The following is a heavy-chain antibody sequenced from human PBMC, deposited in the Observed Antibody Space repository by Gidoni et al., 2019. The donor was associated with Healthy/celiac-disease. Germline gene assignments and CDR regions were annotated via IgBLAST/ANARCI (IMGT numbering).Heavy chain of an antibody. CDR1: GFTFSSYS. V-gene: IGHV3-21*01. D-gene: IGHD2-15*01. CDR2: IRSSSSYI. Sequence: EVQLVESGGGLVKPGGSLSLSCAASGFTFSSYSMHWVRQAPGKGLAWGSAIRSSSSYISYADSVKGRFTISRDNAKNSLYLQMNSLRSEDTAVYYCARDSTPFRYPRYYFDYWGQGTLVTVSS. J-gene: IGHJ4*02. CDR3: ARDSTPFRYPRYYFDY.